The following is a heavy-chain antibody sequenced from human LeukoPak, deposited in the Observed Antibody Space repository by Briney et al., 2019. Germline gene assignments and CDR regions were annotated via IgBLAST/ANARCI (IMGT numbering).Heavy chain of an antibody. CDR3: ARKADPGAVAAPLGY. CDR1: GGSISSSSYY. D-gene: IGHD6-19*01. Sequence: SETLSLTCTVSGGSISSSSYYWGWIRQPPGKGLEWIGSIYYSGSTYYNPSLKSRVTISVDTSKNQFSLKLSSVTAADTAVYYCARKADPGAVAAPLGYWGQGTLVTVSS. V-gene: IGHV4-39*07. J-gene: IGHJ4*02. CDR2: IYYSGST.